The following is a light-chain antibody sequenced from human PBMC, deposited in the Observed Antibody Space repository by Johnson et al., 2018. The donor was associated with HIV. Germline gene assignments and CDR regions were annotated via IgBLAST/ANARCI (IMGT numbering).Light chain of an antibody. V-gene: IGLV1-51*01. CDR2: DDN. J-gene: IGLJ1*01. CDR3: GAWDTSLSDYYF. CDR1: SSNIGNNY. Sequence: QSVLTQPPSVSAAPGQKVTISCSGSSSNIGNNYVSWYQQLPGTAPKLLIYDDNKRPSGIPDRFSGSKSGTSATLGITGLQTGDEADYYCGAWDTSLSDYYFVGTGTKVTGL.